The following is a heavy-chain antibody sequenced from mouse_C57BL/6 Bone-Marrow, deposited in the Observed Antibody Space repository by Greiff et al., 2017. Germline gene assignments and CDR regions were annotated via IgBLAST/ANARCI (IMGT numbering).Heavy chain of an antibody. CDR1: GYTFTSYW. CDR2: IYPGSGST. CDR3: ARYRAWFAY. V-gene: IGHV1-55*01. J-gene: IGHJ3*01. Sequence: QVQLKQPGAELVKPGASVKMSCKASGYTFTSYWLTWVKQRPGQGLEWIGDIYPGSGSTNYNEKFKSTATLTVDTSSSTAYMQLSSLTAKDSAGYYCARYRAWFAYWGQGTLVTVSA.